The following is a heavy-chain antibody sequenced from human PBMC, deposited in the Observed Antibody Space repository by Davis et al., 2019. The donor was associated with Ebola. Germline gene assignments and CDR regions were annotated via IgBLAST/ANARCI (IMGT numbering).Heavy chain of an antibody. CDR1: VDSVSRGG. Sequence: HSHTHSLPRAISVDSVSRGGSNCTTHSPSRGLEWLGSKYYSSKWYKDYAVAVKSRLTNNPDTSKNQFSLQPNSVTPEDTALYYCARGWLRGGLDVWGEGTTVTVSS. D-gene: IGHD5-18*01. V-gene: IGHV6-1*01. J-gene: IGHJ6*04. CDR2: KYYSSKWYK. CDR3: ARGWLRGGLDV.